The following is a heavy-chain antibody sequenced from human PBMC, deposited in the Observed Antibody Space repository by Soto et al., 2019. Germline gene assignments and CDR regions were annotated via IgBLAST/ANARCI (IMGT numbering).Heavy chain of an antibody. V-gene: IGHV1-46*01. CDR2: INPTNGST. CDR1: GYTFIAYS. Sequence: GASVKVSCKASGYTFIAYSIHWVRQAPGQGLEWLGMINPTNGSTTYAQRFQGRVTMTRDASTATVYMELRSLISDDTAVFYCARGGLLRWTAAGTGLDPWGQGTLVTVSS. CDR3: ARGGLLRWTAAGTGLDP. D-gene: IGHD6-13*01. J-gene: IGHJ5*02.